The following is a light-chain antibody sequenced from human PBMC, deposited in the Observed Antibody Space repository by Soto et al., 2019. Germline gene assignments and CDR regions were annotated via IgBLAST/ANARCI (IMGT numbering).Light chain of an antibody. J-gene: IGKJ5*01. V-gene: IGKV3-11*01. CDR3: QQRSNWPT. Sequence: EVVLTQTPAALSXSPGXRXXXXXRATQNAHTFLAWYQQKPGQAPRLLIYDASNRATGIPARFSGSGSGTDFTLTISSLESEDFAIYYCQQRSNWPTFGQGTRLEIK. CDR2: DAS. CDR1: QNAHTF.